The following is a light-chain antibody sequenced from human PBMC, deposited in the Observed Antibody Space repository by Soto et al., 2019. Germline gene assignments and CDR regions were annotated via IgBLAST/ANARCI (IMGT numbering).Light chain of an antibody. CDR2: DAS. Sequence: DIQMTQSPSTLSASVGDRVTITCRASQSISSWLAWYQQKPGKAPKLLIYDASSLESGVPSRFSGSGSGTEFPLTISSAQTDDFATYYCQQYNSYSPWTFGQGTNVEIK. CDR3: QQYNSYSPWT. J-gene: IGKJ1*01. CDR1: QSISSW. V-gene: IGKV1-5*01.